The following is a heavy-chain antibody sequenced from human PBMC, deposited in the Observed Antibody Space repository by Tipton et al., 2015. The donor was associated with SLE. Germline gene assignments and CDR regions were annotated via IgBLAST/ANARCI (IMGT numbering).Heavy chain of an antibody. J-gene: IGHJ6*02. CDR3: ASRELRFLEFGYYSYGVDV. CDR1: GGSISSSGYY. D-gene: IGHD3-3*01. V-gene: IGHV4-39*07. CDR2: IYYSGGT. Sequence: TLSLTCSVSGGSISSSGYYWGWIRQPPGKGLEWIGTIYYSGGTSYNPSLKSRVTISVDTSKNQFSLKLNSVTAGDTAVYYCASRELRFLEFGYYSYGVDVWGHGTTVTVSS.